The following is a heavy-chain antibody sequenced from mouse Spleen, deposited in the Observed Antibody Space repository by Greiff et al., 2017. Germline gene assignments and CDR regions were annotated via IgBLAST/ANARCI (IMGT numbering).Heavy chain of an antibody. V-gene: IGHV5-9*01. CDR2: ISSGGGNT. Sequence: EVMLVESGGGLVKLGGSLKLSCAASGFTFSSYAMSWVRQTPEKRLEWVATISSGGGNTYYPDSVKGRFTISRDNAKNTLYLQMSSLKSEDTAMYYCARGKYGNPDYFDYWGQGTTLTVSS. D-gene: IGHD2-10*02. CDR1: GFTFSSYA. J-gene: IGHJ2*01. CDR3: ARGKYGNPDYFDY.